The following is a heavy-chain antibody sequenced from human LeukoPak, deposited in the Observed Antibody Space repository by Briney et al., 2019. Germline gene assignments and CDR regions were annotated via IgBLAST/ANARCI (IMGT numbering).Heavy chain of an antibody. CDR1: GFTFSSYA. D-gene: IGHD5-18*01. Sequence: GGSLRLSCAASGFTFSSYAMYWVRQAPGKGLEYVSAISSDGGKTYYANSVKGRFAISRDNSKNTLYLQMGTLRVEDMALYHCARSIRAGYGLFDSWGQGTLVTVSS. J-gene: IGHJ4*02. V-gene: IGHV3-64*01. CDR3: ARSIRAGYGLFDS. CDR2: ISSDGGKT.